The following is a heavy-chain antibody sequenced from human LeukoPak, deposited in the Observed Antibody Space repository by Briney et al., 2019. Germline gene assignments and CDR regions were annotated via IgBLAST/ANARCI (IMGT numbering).Heavy chain of an antibody. CDR1: GGSFGLYH. CDR2: VYYNGST. CDR3: ARDRAAGSDWLDP. D-gene: IGHD3-10*01. Sequence: SETLSLTCIVSGGSFGLYHWTWIRQPPGQGLEWIGYVYYNGSTKYNLSLKSRVTISIDTPKNQFSLKLSSLTAADSAVYYCARDRAAGSDWLDPWGQGTLVSVSS. J-gene: IGHJ5*02. V-gene: IGHV4-59*01.